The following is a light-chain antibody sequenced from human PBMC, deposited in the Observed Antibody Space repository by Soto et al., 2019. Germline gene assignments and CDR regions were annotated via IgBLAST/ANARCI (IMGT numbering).Light chain of an antibody. CDR2: DVS. J-gene: IGLJ2*01. V-gene: IGLV2-11*01. CDR3: CSYAGSYPLG. Sequence: QSALTQPRSVSGSPGQSVTISCTGTSSDVGGYNYVSWYQQHPGKAPKLMIYDVSKRPSGVPDRFSGSKSGNTASLTISGLQAEDEADYYFCSYAGSYPLGFGGGTKLTV. CDR1: SSDVGGYNY.